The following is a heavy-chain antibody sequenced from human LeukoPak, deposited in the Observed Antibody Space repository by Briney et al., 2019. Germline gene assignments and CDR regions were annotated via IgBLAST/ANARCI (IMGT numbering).Heavy chain of an antibody. J-gene: IGHJ4*02. D-gene: IGHD3-9*01. CDR1: GFTFSSYG. CDR3: AKALDWPYFDY. CDR2: ISYDGSNK. V-gene: IGHV3-30*18. Sequence: GRSLRLSCAASGFTFSSYGMHWVRQAPGKGLEWVAVISYDGSNKYYADSVKGRFTISRDNSKNTLYLQMNSLRAEDTAVYYCAKALDWPYFDYWGQGTLVTVSS.